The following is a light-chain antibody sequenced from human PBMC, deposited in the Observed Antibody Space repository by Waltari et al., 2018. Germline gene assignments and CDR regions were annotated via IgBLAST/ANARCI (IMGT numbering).Light chain of an antibody. CDR2: GAS. V-gene: IGKV3-20*01. CDR3: QQYVSLPAT. J-gene: IGKJ1*01. CDR1: QSVSKY. Sequence: ELVLTQSPGTLSLSPGDTAILSCRASQSVSKYLAWYQQKPGQAPRLLIFGASSRATGIPDRFSGSGSGTDLSLTISRVEPEDFAVYYCQQYVSLPATFGQGTKVEIE.